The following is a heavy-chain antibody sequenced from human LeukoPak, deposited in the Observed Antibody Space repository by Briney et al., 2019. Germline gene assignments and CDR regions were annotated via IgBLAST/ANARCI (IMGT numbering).Heavy chain of an antibody. CDR3: ARRLRTYFDY. Sequence: DPSETLPLTCAVSGGYISAYYWNWIRQPPGKGLEWMGYIFTGSTTYHPSLKSRVTIAVDTSKNQFPLKLGSVTAADTAVYYCARRLRTYFDYWGQGSLVTVSS. J-gene: IGHJ4*02. V-gene: IGHV4-4*09. CDR2: IFTGST. CDR1: GGYISAYY.